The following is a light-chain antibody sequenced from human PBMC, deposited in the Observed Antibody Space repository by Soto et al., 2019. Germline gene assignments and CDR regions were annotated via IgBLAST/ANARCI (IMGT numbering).Light chain of an antibody. CDR2: EVT. Sequence: QSVLTQPASVSGSPGQSIAISCTGTSSDVGGYDYVSWYQQQPDKAPKLMIYEVTQRPSGVSNRFSGSKSGNTASLTISGLQAEAEADYYCSSHTSGSTRVFGTGTKLTVL. V-gene: IGLV2-14*01. J-gene: IGLJ1*01. CDR3: SSHTSGSTRV. CDR1: SSDVGGYDY.